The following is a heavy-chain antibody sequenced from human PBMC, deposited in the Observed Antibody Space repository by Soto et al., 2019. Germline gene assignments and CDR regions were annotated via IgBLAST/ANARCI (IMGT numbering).Heavy chain of an antibody. CDR2: IIAENGNT. V-gene: IGHV1-3*01. Sequence: ASVKVSCKAPGFTFTDYVIQWLRQAPGQRPEWMGWIIAENGNTEYSQKFKGRVTITMDTSAGTAYMELSSLRSEDTAVYYCARDSVVAAGSWCDYWGQGTLVTVSS. J-gene: IGHJ4*02. D-gene: IGHD1-26*01. CDR1: GFTFTDYV. CDR3: ARDSVVAAGSWCDY.